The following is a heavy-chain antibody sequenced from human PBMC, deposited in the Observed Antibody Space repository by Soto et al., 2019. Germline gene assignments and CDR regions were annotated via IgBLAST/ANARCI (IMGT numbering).Heavy chain of an antibody. V-gene: IGHV4-31*03. CDR2: INHSGST. CDR3: ARTGHLFDY. CDR1: GGSISSGGYY. J-gene: IGHJ4*02. Sequence: PSETLSLTCTVSGGSISSGGYYWSWIRQHPGKGLEWIGKINHSGSTYYNPSLKSRVTISVDTSKNQFSLKLSSMTAADTAVYYCARTGHLFDYWGQGSLVTVSS.